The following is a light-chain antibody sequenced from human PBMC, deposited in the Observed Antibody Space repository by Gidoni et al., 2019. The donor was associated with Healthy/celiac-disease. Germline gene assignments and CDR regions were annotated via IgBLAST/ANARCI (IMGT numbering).Light chain of an antibody. CDR3: QQYCSSPT. V-gene: IGKV3-20*01. J-gene: IGKJ1*01. Sequence: EIVLTQSPGTLSLSPGERATLSCRASQSVSRSYLAWYQQKPGQAPRLLIYGASSRATGIPDRFSGSGSGTDFTLTISRLEPEDFAVYYCQQYCSSPTFGQGTKVEIK. CDR2: GAS. CDR1: QSVSRSY.